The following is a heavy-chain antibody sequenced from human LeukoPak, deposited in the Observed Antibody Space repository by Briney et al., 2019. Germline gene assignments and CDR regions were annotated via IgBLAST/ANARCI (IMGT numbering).Heavy chain of an antibody. Sequence: PSQTLSLTCTVSGGSISSGSYYWSWIRQPAGKGLEWIGRIYTSGSTNYNPSLKSRVTISVDTSKNQFSLKLSSVTAADTAVYYCASGVGAEAFDIWGQGTMVTVSS. CDR2: IYTSGST. V-gene: IGHV4-61*02. D-gene: IGHD1-26*01. CDR3: ASGVGAEAFDI. J-gene: IGHJ3*02. CDR1: GGSISSGSYY.